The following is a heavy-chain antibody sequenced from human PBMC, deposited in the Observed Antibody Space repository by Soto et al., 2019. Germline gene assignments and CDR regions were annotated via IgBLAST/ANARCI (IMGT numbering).Heavy chain of an antibody. D-gene: IGHD2-15*01. CDR2: ISDGGEST. CDR1: GFIFSNYM. Sequence: EVQLLESGGGLVQPGESLRLSCAFSGFIFSNYMMTWVRQAPGKGLEWVSTISDGGESTYYADSVKGRFTISSDNSKNRVYLQMDSVGVENTAVDYCAPLVHCSGGSCHYDAFDIRGQGTMVTVSS. CDR3: APLVHCSGGSCHYDAFDI. J-gene: IGHJ3*02. V-gene: IGHV3-23*01.